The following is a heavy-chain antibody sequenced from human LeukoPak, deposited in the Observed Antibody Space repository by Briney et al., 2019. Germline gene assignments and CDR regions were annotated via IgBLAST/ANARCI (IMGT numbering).Heavy chain of an antibody. CDR1: GFTFSTYA. CDR3: ARSTVGTSCCTAVDY. CDR2: ISAGGDRT. D-gene: IGHD1-26*01. J-gene: IGHJ4*02. Sequence: GGSLRLSCAASGFTFSTYAMTWVRQAPGKGLEWVSGISAGGDRTYYADSVKGRFTISRDNSKNTLYLQMDSLRAEDTAEYYCARSTVGTSCCTAVDYCGQGTLVTVSS. V-gene: IGHV3-23*01.